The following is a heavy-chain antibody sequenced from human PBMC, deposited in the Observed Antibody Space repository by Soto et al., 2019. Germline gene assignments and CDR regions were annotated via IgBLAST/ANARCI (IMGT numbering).Heavy chain of an antibody. CDR1: GGSISGHY. V-gene: IGHV4-59*11. CDR3: ARVGSSGWSPDY. D-gene: IGHD6-19*01. CDR2: IFYTGST. J-gene: IGHJ4*02. Sequence: SGTLALTCTVSGGSISGHYWIWIRQSPGKGLEWIGYIFYTGSTNYNPSLTSRVTLSVDTSKNQFSLRLSSVTAADTAVYYCARVGSSGWSPDYWGQGTLVIVSS.